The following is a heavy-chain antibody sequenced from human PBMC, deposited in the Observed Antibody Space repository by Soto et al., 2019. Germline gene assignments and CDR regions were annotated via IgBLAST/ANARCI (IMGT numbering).Heavy chain of an antibody. V-gene: IGHV3-48*03. CDR2: ISSSGSTI. J-gene: IGHJ4*02. CDR3: ARYIIFGVVTQGY. CDR1: GFTFSSYE. D-gene: IGHD3-3*01. Sequence: EVQLVESGGGLVQPGGSLRLSCAASGFTFSSYEMNWVRQAPGKGLEWVSYISSSGSTIYYADSVKGRFTISRDNAKNSLYLQMNSLRAEDTAVYYCARYIIFGVVTQGYWGQGTLVTVSS.